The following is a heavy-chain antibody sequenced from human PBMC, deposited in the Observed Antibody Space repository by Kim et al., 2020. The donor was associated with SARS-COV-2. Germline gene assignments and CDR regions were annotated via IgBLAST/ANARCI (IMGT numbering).Heavy chain of an antibody. D-gene: IGHD5-12*01. CDR2: INTNTGNP. J-gene: IGHJ4*02. CDR1: GYTFTSYT. V-gene: IGHV7-4-1*02. CDR3: ARGERGSSGYEDY. Sequence: ASVKVSCKASGYTFTSYTMHWVRQAPGQGLEWMGWINTNTGNPTYVQGFSGRFVFSLDTSVSSAYLQISSLKPDDTAVYYCARGERGSSGYEDYWGQGTL.